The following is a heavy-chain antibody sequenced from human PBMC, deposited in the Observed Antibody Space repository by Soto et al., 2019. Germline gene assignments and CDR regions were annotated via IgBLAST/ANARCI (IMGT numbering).Heavy chain of an antibody. CDR3: AREDDGGDRDYYGLDV. D-gene: IGHD2-21*02. J-gene: IGHJ6*02. CDR2: IFHSGSV. Sequence: HSETPSLTCTVSGGSISSGGYYWSWIRQHPGKGLEWIGYIFHSGSVHYNPSLKSRLHISVDTSKNQFSLRLTSVTAADTAVYFCAREDDGGDRDYYGLDVWGQGTTVTVSS. CDR1: GGSISSGGYY. V-gene: IGHV4-31*02.